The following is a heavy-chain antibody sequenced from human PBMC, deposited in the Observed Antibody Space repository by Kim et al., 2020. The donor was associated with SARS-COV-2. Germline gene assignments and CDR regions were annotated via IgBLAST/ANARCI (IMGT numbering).Heavy chain of an antibody. CDR3: AKDRAYFEILTCRTLDY. D-gene: IGHD3-9*01. V-gene: IGHV3-30*18. J-gene: IGHJ4*02. CDR2: ISYEGSIK. CDR1: RFTFTTYG. Sequence: GGSLRLSCTASRFTFTTYGMHWVRQAPGKGLEWVSFISYEGSIKYYADSVKGRFTISRDDSKNTLYLQMNSLRAEDTAVYYCAKDRAYFEILTCRTLDYWGQGTLVTVSS.